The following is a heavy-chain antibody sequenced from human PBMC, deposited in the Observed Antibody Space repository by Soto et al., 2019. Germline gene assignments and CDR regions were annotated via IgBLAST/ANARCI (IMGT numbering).Heavy chain of an antibody. D-gene: IGHD3-3*01. CDR2: ISAYNGNT. V-gene: IGHV1-18*01. Sequence: ASVKVSCKASGYTFTSYGISWVRQAPGHGLEWMGWISAYNGNTNYAQKLQGRVTMTTDTSTSTAYMELRSLRSDDTAVYYCARDFYDFWSGYPTVPDYWGQGTLVTVSS. CDR3: ARDFYDFWSGYPTVPDY. CDR1: GYTFTSYG. J-gene: IGHJ4*02.